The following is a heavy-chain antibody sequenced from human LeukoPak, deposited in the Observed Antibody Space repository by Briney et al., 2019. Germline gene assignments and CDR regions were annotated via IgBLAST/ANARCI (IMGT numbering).Heavy chain of an antibody. CDR1: GYTFTSYD. Sequence: ASVKVSCKASGYTFTSYDINWVRQATGQGLEWMGWMNPNSGNTGYAQKFQGRVTITRNTSISTAYMELSSLRSEDTAVYYRARGNRRGSYRWFDPWGQGTLVTVSS. J-gene: IGHJ5*02. V-gene: IGHV1-8*03. CDR2: MNPNSGNT. D-gene: IGHD1-26*01. CDR3: ARGNRRGSYRWFDP.